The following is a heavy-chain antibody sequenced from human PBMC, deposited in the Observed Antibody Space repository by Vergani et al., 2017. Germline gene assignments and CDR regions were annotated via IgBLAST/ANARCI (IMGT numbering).Heavy chain of an antibody. CDR3: AGLPIEHYGSGGYRH. J-gene: IGHJ4*02. Sequence: QVQLQESGPGLVKPSETLSLTCTVSGGSISSYYWSWIRQPPGKGLEWIGYSYYSGSTNYNPSLKSRVTISVDTSKNQFSLKLSSVTAADTAVYYCAGLPIEHYGSGGYRHWGQGTLVTVSS. D-gene: IGHD3-10*01. CDR2: SYYSGST. V-gene: IGHV4-59*01. CDR1: GGSISSYY.